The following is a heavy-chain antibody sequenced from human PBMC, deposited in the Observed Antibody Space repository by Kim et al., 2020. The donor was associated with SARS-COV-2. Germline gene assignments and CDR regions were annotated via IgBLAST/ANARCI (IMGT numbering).Heavy chain of an antibody. D-gene: IGHD3-22*01. CDR2: INHSGST. CDR3: ARGRGAWLLHYFDY. J-gene: IGHJ4*02. CDR1: GGSFSGYY. Sequence: SETLSLTCAVYGGSFSGYYWSWIRQPPGKGLEWIGEINHSGSTNYNPSLKSRVTISVDTSKNQFSLKLSSVTAADTAVYYCARGRGAWLLHYFDYWGQGTLVTVSS. V-gene: IGHV4-34*01.